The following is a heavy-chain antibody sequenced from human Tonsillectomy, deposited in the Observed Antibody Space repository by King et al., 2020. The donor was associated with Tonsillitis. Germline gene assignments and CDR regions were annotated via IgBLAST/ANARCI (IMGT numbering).Heavy chain of an antibody. CDR2: IYYSGST. Sequence: LQLQESGPGLVKPSETLSLTCTVSGGSISSSSYYWGWIRQPPGKGLEWIGSIYYSGSTYYNPSLKSRVTISVVTSKKHVFLNLSSVTAADTAVSYCARDLAWYYYDSRGLGFDPWGQGXLVTVSS. J-gene: IGHJ5*02. CDR1: GGSISSSSYY. CDR3: ARDLAWYYYDSRGLGFDP. D-gene: IGHD3-22*01. V-gene: IGHV4-39*02.